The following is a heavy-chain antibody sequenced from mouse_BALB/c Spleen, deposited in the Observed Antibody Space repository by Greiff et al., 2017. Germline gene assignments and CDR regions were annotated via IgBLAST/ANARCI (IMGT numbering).Heavy chain of an antibody. Sequence: EVKLVESGGGLVKPGGSLKLSCAASGFTFSDYYMYWVRQTPEKRLEWVATISDGGSYTYYPDSVKGRFTISRDNAKNNLYLQMSSLKSEDTAMYYCARDYDYDVSMDYGGQGTSVTVSS. V-gene: IGHV5-4*02. J-gene: IGHJ4*01. CDR1: GFTFSDYY. D-gene: IGHD2-4*01. CDR2: ISDGGSYT. CDR3: ARDYDYDVSMDY.